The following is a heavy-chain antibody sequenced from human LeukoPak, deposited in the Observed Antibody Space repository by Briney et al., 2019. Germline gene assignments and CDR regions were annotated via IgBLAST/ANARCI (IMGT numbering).Heavy chain of an antibody. J-gene: IGHJ4*02. Sequence: SETLSLTCAVYGGSFSGYYWSWIRQPPGKGLEWIGEINHNGSTNYNPSLKSRVTISVDTSKNQFSLKLSSVTAADTAVYYCARAGNMGSGWYRDYWGQGTLVTVSS. V-gene: IGHV4-34*01. CDR2: INHNGST. CDR3: ARAGNMGSGWYRDY. D-gene: IGHD6-19*01. CDR1: GGSFSGYY.